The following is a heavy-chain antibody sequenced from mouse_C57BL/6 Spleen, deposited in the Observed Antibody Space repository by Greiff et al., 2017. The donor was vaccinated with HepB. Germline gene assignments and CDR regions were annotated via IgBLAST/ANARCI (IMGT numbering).Heavy chain of an antibody. J-gene: IGHJ4*01. CDR2: IDPSDSYT. Sequence: QVQLQQPGAELVRPGTSVKLSCKASGYTFTSYWMHWVKQRPGQGLEWIGVIDPSDSYTNYNQKFKGKATLAVDTSSSTAYMQLSSLTSEDSAVYYCARSEGDYGSSLYAMDYWGQGTSVTVSS. CDR1: GYTFTSYW. D-gene: IGHD1-1*01. CDR3: ARSEGDYGSSLYAMDY. V-gene: IGHV1-59*01.